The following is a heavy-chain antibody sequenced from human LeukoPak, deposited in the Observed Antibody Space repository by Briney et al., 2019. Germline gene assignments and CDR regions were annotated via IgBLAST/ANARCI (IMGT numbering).Heavy chain of an antibody. J-gene: IGHJ6*02. Sequence: SETLSLTCTLSGGSISSYYWSWIRHPAGKGLEWIGRIYTSGSTNYNPSLKSRVTMSVDTSKNQFSLKLGSVTAADTAVYYCARSARLVPAAMMDVWGQGTTVTVSS. D-gene: IGHD2-2*01. CDR3: ARSARLVPAAMMDV. CDR2: IYTSGST. V-gene: IGHV4-4*07. CDR1: GGSISSYY.